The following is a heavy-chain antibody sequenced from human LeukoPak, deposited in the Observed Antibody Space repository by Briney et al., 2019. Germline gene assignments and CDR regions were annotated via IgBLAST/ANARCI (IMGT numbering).Heavy chain of an antibody. V-gene: IGHV3-30*18. D-gene: IGHD1-1*01. Sequence: GGSLRLSCAASGFTFSYYGMHWVRQAPGKGLEWVSVISYDGSDEYYADSVKGRFTISRDNSKNTLSLQMNSLRAEDTAVYYCAKDHLETVYYYYGMDVWGQGTTVTVSS. CDR3: AKDHLETVYYYYGMDV. CDR2: ISYDGSDE. CDR1: GFTFSYYG. J-gene: IGHJ6*02.